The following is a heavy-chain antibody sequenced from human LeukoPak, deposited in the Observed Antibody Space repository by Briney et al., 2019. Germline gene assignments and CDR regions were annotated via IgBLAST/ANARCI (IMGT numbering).Heavy chain of an antibody. Sequence: GGSLRLSCAASGFTFSSYAMSWVRQAPGKGLEWVSGISGSGGSTYYVDSVKGRFTISRDNSKNTLFLQMNSLRAEDTAVYYCAKHAGYSSANSWFDPWGQGTLVTVSS. CDR2: ISGSGGST. CDR1: GFTFSSYA. V-gene: IGHV3-23*01. D-gene: IGHD6-19*01. J-gene: IGHJ5*02. CDR3: AKHAGYSSANSWFDP.